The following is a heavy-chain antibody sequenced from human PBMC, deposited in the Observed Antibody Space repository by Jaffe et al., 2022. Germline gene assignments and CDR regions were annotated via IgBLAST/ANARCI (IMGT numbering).Heavy chain of an antibody. V-gene: IGHV4-34*01. D-gene: IGHD2-15*01. J-gene: IGHJ5*02. CDR2: INHSGST. CDR3: ARLAATVVNNWFDP. Sequence: QVQLQQWGAGLLKPSETLSLTCAVYGGSFSGYYWSWIRQPPGKGLEWIGEINHSGSTNYNPSLKSRVTISVDTSKNQFSLKLSSVTAADTAVYYCARLAATVVNNWFDPWGQGTLVTVSS. CDR1: GGSFSGYY.